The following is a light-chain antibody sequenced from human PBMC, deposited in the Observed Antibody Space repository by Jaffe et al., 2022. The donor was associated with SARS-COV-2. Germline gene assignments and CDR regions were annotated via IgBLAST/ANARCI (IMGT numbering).Light chain of an antibody. J-gene: IGLJ2*01. V-gene: IGLV2-23*01. CDR3: CSYAGSSRFLV. CDR2: EDT. Sequence: QSALTQPASVSGSPGQSITISCTGTSNDVGRYNLVSWYQQYPGKVPKLMIFEDTQRPSGVSDRFSGSKSGNTASLTISGLQAEDEAEYYCCSYAGSSRFLVFGGGTNLTVL. CDR1: SNDVGRYNL.